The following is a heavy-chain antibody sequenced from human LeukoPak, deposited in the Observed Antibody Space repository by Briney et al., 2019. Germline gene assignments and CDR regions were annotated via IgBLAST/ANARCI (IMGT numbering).Heavy chain of an antibody. CDR2: ISDDGRVT. D-gene: IGHD6-13*01. J-gene: IGHJ5*01. Sequence: GGSLRLSCAASGFTFNRYYMYWIRQAPGKGLVWVSRISDDGRVTLYADFVKGRFTTSRDNAKNTLSLQMNSLRVEDTAVYYCVRDVAPSGTVWFDSWGQGTLVTVSS. V-gene: IGHV3-74*01. CDR3: VRDVAPSGTVWFDS. CDR1: GFTFNRYY.